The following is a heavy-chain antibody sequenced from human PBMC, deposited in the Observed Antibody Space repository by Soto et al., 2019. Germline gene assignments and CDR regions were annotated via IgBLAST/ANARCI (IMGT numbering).Heavy chain of an antibody. D-gene: IGHD3-10*01. V-gene: IGHV4-34*01. J-gene: IGHJ5*02. CDR1: GGSFSGYY. CDR3: ARLRYYYGSGSSIP. CDR2: INHSGST. Sequence: PCETLALTCAVYGGSFSGYYWSWIRRPPGKGLEWIGEINHSGSTNYNPSLKSRVTISVDTSKNQFSLKLSSVTAADTAVYYCARLRYYYGSGSSIPWGQGTLVTVSS.